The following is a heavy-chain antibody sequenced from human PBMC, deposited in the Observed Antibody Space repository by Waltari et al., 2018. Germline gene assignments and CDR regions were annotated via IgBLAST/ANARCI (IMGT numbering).Heavy chain of an antibody. CDR1: GGSISSSSYY. J-gene: IGHJ5*02. Sequence: QLQLQESGPGLVKPSETLSLTCTVSGGSISSSSYYWGWIRQPPGKGLEWIGSIYYSGSTYYNPSLKSRVTISVDTSKNQFSLKLSSVTAADTDVYYCARLPYCGGDCFFNWFDPWGQGTLVTVSS. CDR3: ARLPYCGGDCFFNWFDP. D-gene: IGHD2-21*01. CDR2: IYYSGST. V-gene: IGHV4-39*07.